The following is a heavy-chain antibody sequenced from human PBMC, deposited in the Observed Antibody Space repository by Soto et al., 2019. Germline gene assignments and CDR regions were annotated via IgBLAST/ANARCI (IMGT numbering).Heavy chain of an antibody. Sequence: QVQLVQSGAEVKKPGSSVKVSCKAPGGTFSSYTISWVRQAPGQGLEWMGRIIPILGIANYAQKFQGRVTITVDKSTSTAYMELSCLRSEVTAVYYCTRGAPLYYDFWSGYYTYFDYWGQGTLVTVSP. D-gene: IGHD3-3*01. CDR3: TRGAPLYYDFWSGYYTYFDY. CDR2: IIPILGIA. V-gene: IGHV1-69*02. J-gene: IGHJ4*02. CDR1: GGTFSSYT.